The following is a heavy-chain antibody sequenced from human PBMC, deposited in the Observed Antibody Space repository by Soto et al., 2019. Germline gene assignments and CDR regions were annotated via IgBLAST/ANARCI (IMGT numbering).Heavy chain of an antibody. CDR2: IYSSGSA. J-gene: IGHJ4*02. CDR1: RASIYTYS. Sequence: PSETLSLTCTVSRASIYTYSWTWIRQPAGKGLQWIGHIYSSGSANYSPSLKSRVSMSVDSSKNQISLKLSSVTAADTAVYYCATIVGANDYWGQGTLVTVSP. D-gene: IGHD1-26*01. CDR3: ATIVGANDY. V-gene: IGHV4-4*07.